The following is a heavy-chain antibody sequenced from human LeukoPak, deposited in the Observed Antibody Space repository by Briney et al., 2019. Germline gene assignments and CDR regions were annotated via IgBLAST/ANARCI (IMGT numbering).Heavy chain of an antibody. CDR1: GFTFSSYS. V-gene: IGHV3-48*01. J-gene: IGHJ4*02. CDR3: ARDLDHYYDSSGYEDY. Sequence: GGSLRLSCAASGFTFSSYSMNCVRQASGKGLEWVSYISSSSSTIYYADSVKGRFTISRDNAKNSLYLQMNSLRAEDTAVYYCARDLDHYYDSSGYEDYWGQGTLVTVSS. D-gene: IGHD3-22*01. CDR2: ISSSSSTI.